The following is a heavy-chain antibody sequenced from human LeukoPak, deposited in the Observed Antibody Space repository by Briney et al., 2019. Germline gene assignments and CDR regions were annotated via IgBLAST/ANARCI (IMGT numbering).Heavy chain of an antibody. CDR2: IIPIFGTA. J-gene: IGHJ6*03. CDR1: GGTFSSYA. D-gene: IGHD6-13*01. CDR3: ARVGIAAAGTLFYYYYYYMDV. Sequence: SVKVSCKASGGTFSSYAISWVRQAPGQGLEWMGGIIPIFGTANYAQKFQGRVTITADKSTSTAYMELSSLRSEDTAVYYCARVGIAAAGTLFYYYYYYMDVWGKGTTVTASS. V-gene: IGHV1-69*06.